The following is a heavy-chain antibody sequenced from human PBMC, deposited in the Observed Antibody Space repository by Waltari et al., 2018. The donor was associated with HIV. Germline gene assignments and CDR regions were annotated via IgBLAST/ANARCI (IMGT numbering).Heavy chain of an antibody. J-gene: IGHJ3*02. CDR3: ARLGIGDGSSSGTDAFDI. V-gene: IGHV4-34*01. D-gene: IGHD6-6*01. Sequence: QVQLQQWGAGLLKPSETLSLTCAVYGGSFSGYYWSWIRQPPGKGLEWIGEINHSGSTNYNPSLKSRVTISVDTSKNQFSLKLSSVTAADTAVYYCARLGIGDGSSSGTDAFDIWGQGTMVTVSS. CDR1: GGSFSGYY. CDR2: INHSGST.